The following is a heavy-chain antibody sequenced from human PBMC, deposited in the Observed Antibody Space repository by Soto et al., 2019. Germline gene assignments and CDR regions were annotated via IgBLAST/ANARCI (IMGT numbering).Heavy chain of an antibody. CDR3: ARWFPLGWPALRCYYCGMDV. CDR2: IYYSGST. D-gene: IGHD2-15*01. CDR1: GGSISSSSYY. V-gene: IGHV4-39*01. Sequence: SETLSLTCTVSGGSISSSSYYWGWIRQPPGKGLEWIGSIYYSGSTYYNPSLKSRVTISVDTSKNQFSLKLSSVTAADTAVYYCARWFPLGWPALRCYYCGMDVWCQGTTVTVSS. J-gene: IGHJ6*02.